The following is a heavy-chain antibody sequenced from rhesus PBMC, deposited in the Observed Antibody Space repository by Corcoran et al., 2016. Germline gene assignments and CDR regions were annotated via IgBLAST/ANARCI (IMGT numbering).Heavy chain of an antibody. CDR2: ISSGGSI. V-gene: IGHV3S43*01. J-gene: IGHJ6*01. D-gene: IGHD2-21*01. Sequence: EVQLVESGGGLVQPGGSLRLSCAAPGFTSGNSDLIWIRQAPGKGLEWVSYISSGGSIYYSHSVKGRFTISRDNAKNTLYLQMSSLRVEDTAVYYCANTLEYCTGSGCYGLDSWGQGVVVTVSS. CDR3: ANTLEYCTGSGCYGLDS. CDR1: GFTSGNSD.